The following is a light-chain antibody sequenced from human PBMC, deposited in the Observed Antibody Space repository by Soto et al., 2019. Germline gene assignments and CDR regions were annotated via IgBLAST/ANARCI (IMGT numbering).Light chain of an antibody. CDR1: RSDVGGYNY. V-gene: IGLV2-14*01. CDR2: EVN. Sequence: QSALTQPASVSGSPGQSITISCTGTRSDVGGYNYVSWYQQHPGKAPKLMIYEVNNRPSGVSNRFSGSKSGNTASLTISGLQAEDEADYYCSSFTSSSTYVFGTGTKLTVL. J-gene: IGLJ1*01. CDR3: SSFTSSSTYV.